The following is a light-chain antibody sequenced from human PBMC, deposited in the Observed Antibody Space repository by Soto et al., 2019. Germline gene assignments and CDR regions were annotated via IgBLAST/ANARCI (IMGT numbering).Light chain of an antibody. Sequence: QSVLTQPPSVSGAPGQRVAISCTGGSSNIGAGYGVYWYHQRPGTAPKLLIYGDTNRPSGVPDRFSGSKSGTSASLAITGLQAEDEADYYCQSYDSSLSGVVFGGGTQLTVL. CDR2: GDT. CDR1: SSNIGAGYG. V-gene: IGLV1-40*01. CDR3: QSYDSSLSGVV. J-gene: IGLJ2*01.